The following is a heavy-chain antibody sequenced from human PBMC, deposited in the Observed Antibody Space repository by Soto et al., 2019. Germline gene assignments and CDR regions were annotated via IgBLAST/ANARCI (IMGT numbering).Heavy chain of an antibody. V-gene: IGHV1-2*04. CDR2: INPSSGGT. D-gene: IGHD5-18*01. CDR3: ARGQWWIQDGYYFVY. J-gene: IGHJ4*02. CDR1: GYTFTGYY. Sequence: QVQLVQSGAEVKKPGASVKVSCKASGYTFTGYYMHWVRQAPGQGLEWMGWINPSSGGTNYAQKFQGWVTMTRDTCISTADMELGRLRSDDSAVYYCARGQWWIQDGYYFVYWGQGTLVTVSS.